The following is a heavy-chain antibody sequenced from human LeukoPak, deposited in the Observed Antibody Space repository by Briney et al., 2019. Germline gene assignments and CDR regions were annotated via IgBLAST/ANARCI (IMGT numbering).Heavy chain of an antibody. J-gene: IGHJ3*02. D-gene: IGHD3-9*01. CDR1: GFTFSSYG. CDR2: IRHDGSNK. CDR3: AKDFLYYDILTGYRDPDAFDI. V-gene: IGHV3-30*02. Sequence: GGSLRLSCAASGFTFSSYGMHWVRQAPGKGLEWVAFIRHDGSNKYYADSVKGRFTISRDNSKNTLYLQMNSLRAEDTAVYYCAKDFLYYDILTGYRDPDAFDIWGQGTMVTVSS.